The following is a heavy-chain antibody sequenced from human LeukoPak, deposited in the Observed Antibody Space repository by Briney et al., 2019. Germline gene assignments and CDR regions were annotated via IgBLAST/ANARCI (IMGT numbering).Heavy chain of an antibody. CDR1: GYTFTGYY. Sequence: ASVKVSCKASGYTFTGYYMHWVRQAPGQGLEWMGWINPNSGGTNYAQKFQGRVTMTRDTSISTAYMELSRLRSDDTAVYYCARTSYYYDSSGYYYGPWGQGTQVTVSS. CDR2: INPNSGGT. V-gene: IGHV1-2*02. J-gene: IGHJ5*02. CDR3: ARTSYYYDSSGYYYGP. D-gene: IGHD3-22*01.